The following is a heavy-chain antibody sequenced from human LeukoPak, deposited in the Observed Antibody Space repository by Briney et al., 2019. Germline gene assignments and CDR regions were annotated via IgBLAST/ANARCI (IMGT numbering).Heavy chain of an antibody. Sequence: SETLSLTCAVYGWSFSCYYWSWIRQPPGKGLKWIGEINHSGSTNYNPSLKSRVTISVDTSKNQFSLKLSSVTAADTAVYYCARHRRRGIAAAGTHFDYWGQGTLVTVSS. J-gene: IGHJ4*02. CDR1: GWSFSCYY. V-gene: IGHV4-34*01. D-gene: IGHD6-13*01. CDR2: INHSGST. CDR3: ARHRRRGIAAAGTHFDY.